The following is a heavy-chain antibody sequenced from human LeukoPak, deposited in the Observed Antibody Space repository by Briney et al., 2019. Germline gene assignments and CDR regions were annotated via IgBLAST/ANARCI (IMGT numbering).Heavy chain of an antibody. CDR1: GYSISSGYY. CDR2: IYHSGST. J-gene: IGHJ1*01. D-gene: IGHD6-19*01. Sequence: SETLSLTCTVSGYSISSGYYWGWIRQPPGKGLEWIGSIYHSGSTYYNPSLKSRVTISVDTSKNQFSLKLSSVTAADTAVYYCAGCIAVAEYFQHWGQGTLVTVSS. CDR3: AGCIAVAEYFQH. V-gene: IGHV4-38-2*02.